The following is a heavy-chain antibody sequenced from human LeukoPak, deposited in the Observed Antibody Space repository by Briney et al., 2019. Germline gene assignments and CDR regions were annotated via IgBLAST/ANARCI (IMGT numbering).Heavy chain of an antibody. CDR2: ISGSGGST. D-gene: IGHD2-21*02. CDR3: AKDRSWGVEVTTNPQFDY. CDR1: GFTFSNYA. J-gene: IGHJ4*02. V-gene: IGHV3-23*01. Sequence: GGSLRLSCTASGFTFSNYAMSWVRQASGKGLEWVSVISGSGGSTDYADSVKGRFSISRDNSKNTLYLQMNSLRAEDTAVYYCAKDRSWGVEVTTNPQFDYWGQGTLVTVSS.